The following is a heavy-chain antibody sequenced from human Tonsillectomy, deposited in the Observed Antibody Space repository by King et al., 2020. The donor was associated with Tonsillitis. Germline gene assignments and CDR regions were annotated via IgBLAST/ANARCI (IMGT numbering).Heavy chain of an antibody. V-gene: IGHV3-30*04. J-gene: IGHJ5*02. D-gene: IGHD1-26*01. CDR3: AREYSRIVGATTGNWFDP. CDR1: GFTFSSYA. CDR2: ISYDGSNK. Sequence: VQLVESGGGVVQPGRSLRLSCAASGFTFSSYAMHWVRQAPGKGLEWVAVISYDGSNKYYADSVKGRFTISRDNSKNTLYLQMNSLRAEDTAVYYCAREYSRIVGATTGNWFDPWGQGTLVTVAS.